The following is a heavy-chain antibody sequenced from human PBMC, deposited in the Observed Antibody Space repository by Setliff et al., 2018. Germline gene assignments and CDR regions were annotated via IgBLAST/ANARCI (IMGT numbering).Heavy chain of an antibody. V-gene: IGHV4-4*07. Sequence: SETLSLTCTVSGGSISSYYWSWIRQPAGKGLEWIGRIYSDENTDYNPSLKSRVTMSADTSKNQFSLKLNSVTATDTAVYYCARDLGHGGDSDYWGQGILVTVSS. CDR1: GGSISSYY. D-gene: IGHD2-21*02. CDR3: ARDLGHGGDSDY. CDR2: IYSDENT. J-gene: IGHJ4*02.